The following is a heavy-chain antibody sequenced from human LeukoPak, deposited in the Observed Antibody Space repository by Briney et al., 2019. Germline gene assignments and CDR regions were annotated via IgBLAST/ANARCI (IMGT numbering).Heavy chain of an antibody. CDR2: ISSAYNTI. V-gene: IGHV3-48*04. D-gene: IGHD2/OR15-2a*01. J-gene: IGHJ4*02. CDR1: GFTFSYYS. CDR3: ARQISTDETDY. Sequence: GGSLRLSCAASGFTFSYYSMNWVRQAPGKGLEWVSYISSAYNTIYYADSVKGRFTISRDNAKNSLYLQMNSLRVEDTAVYYCARQISTDETDYWGQGTLVTVSS.